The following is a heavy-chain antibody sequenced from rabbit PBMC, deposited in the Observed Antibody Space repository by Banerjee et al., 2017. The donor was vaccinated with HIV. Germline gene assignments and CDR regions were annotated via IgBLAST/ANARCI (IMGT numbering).Heavy chain of an antibody. Sequence: QSLEESGGDLVKPGASLTLTCTASGFSFSSSYYMCWVRQAPGKGLEWIACIDIGSSGSTHYATWAKGRFTISKTSSTTVTLQMTSLTAADTATYFCARNYGGYDYIWDLWGQGTLVTVS. V-gene: IGHV1S40*01. CDR3: ARNYGGYDYIWDL. D-gene: IGHD6-1*01. CDR1: GFSFSSSYY. CDR2: IDIGSSGST. J-gene: IGHJ3*01.